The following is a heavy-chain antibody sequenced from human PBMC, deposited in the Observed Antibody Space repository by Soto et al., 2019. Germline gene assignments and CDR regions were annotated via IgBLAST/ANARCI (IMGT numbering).Heavy chain of an antibody. CDR3: ARQNPLRGYGYGLGGYSFDS. V-gene: IGHV4-39*01. J-gene: IGHJ4*02. CDR1: GGSITSRNYY. Sequence: PSETLSLTCTVSGGSITSRNYYWGWIRQPPGKGLEWIGNIYYSGSTSYNSSLKSRVTISVDTSKNQLSLRLSSVTAADTAVYYCARQNPLRGYGYGLGGYSFDSWGQGTLVTVSS. D-gene: IGHD5-12*01. CDR2: IYYSGST.